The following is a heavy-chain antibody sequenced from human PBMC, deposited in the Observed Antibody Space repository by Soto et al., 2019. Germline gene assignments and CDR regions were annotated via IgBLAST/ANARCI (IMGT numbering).Heavy chain of an antibody. V-gene: IGHV3-53*01. CDR2: IYSGGST. J-gene: IGHJ1*01. CDR1: GCSISSGGYS. CDR3: ARDRVESGYPEYFQH. D-gene: IGHD3-22*01. Sequence: ETLSLTCAVSGCSISSGGYSWIWVRQAPGKGLEWVSVIYSGGSTYYADSVKGRFTISRDNSKNTLYLQMNSLRAEDTAVYYCARDRVESGYPEYFQHWGQGTLVTVSS.